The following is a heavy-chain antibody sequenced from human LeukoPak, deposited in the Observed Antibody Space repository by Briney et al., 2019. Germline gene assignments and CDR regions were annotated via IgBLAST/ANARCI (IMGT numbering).Heavy chain of an antibody. CDR2: ISSNGGST. CDR3: ARGRYDFWSGYYLDAFDI. D-gene: IGHD3-3*01. J-gene: IGHJ3*02. V-gene: IGHV3-64*01. Sequence: GGSLRLSCAASGFTFSSYATHWVRQAPGKGLEYVSAISSNGGSTYYANSVKGRFTISRDNSKNTLYLQMGSLRAEDMAVYYCARGRYDFWSGYYLDAFDIWGQGTMVTVSS. CDR1: GFTFSSYA.